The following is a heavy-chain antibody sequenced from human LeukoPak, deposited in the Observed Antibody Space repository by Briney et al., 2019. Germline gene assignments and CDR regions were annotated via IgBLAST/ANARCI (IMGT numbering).Heavy chain of an antibody. J-gene: IGHJ4*02. CDR1: GFTFSSYW. Sequence: GGSLRLSRATSGFTFSSYWMSWVRQAPGKGLEWVANIKQDGSEKHYVDAVKGRFTISRDNAKNSLYLQMNSLRAEDTAVYYCAGNPPFYDGDFDYWGQGTLVTVSS. CDR3: AGNPPFYDGDFDY. V-gene: IGHV3-7*01. D-gene: IGHD2/OR15-2a*01. CDR2: IKQDGSEK.